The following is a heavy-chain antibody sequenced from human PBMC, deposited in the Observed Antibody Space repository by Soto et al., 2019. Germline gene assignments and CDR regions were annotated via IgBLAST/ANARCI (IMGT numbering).Heavy chain of an antibody. V-gene: IGHV1-3*01. J-gene: IGHJ6*02. CDR1: GFTLSSSA. CDR2: INAGNGNT. CDR3: ARDPSYYGMDV. Sequence: ASVKVSCKTSGFTLSSSAMHWVRQAPGQRLEWMGWINAGNGNTKYSQKFQGRATITRDTSASTAYMELSSLRSEDTAVYYCARDPSYYGMDVWGQGTTVTVSS.